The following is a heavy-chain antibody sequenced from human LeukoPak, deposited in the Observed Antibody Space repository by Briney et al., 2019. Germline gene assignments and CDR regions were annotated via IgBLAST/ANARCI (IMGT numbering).Heavy chain of an antibody. CDR1: GFTFSSYG. Sequence: PGGSLRLSCAASGFTFSSYGMSWVRQAPGKGLEWVSAISGSGGSTYYADSVKGRFTISRDNSKNTLYLQMNSLRAEDTAVYYCAKMSGYDIYYFDYWGQGTLVTVSS. D-gene: IGHD5-12*01. CDR2: ISGSGGST. J-gene: IGHJ4*02. V-gene: IGHV3-23*01. CDR3: AKMSGYDIYYFDY.